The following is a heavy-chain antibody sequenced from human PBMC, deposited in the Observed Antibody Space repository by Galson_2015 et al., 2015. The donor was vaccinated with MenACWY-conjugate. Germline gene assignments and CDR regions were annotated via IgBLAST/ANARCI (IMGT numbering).Heavy chain of an antibody. Sequence: QSGAEVKKPGESLKISCKGSAYSFNNYWIAWVRQMPGKGLEWMGIIYPGDSDTRYSPSFQGPVTISADKSISTAYLQWSNLKASDTAMYYCARLRYSGYDRSESYFDYWGQGTLVTVSS. CDR1: AYSFNNYW. CDR2: IYPGDSDT. J-gene: IGHJ4*02. V-gene: IGHV5-51*01. D-gene: IGHD5-12*01. CDR3: ARLRYSGYDRSESYFDY.